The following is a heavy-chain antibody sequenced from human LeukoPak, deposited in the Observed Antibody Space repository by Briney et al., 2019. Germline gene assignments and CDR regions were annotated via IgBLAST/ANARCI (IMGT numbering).Heavy chain of an antibody. D-gene: IGHD3-22*01. Sequence: GGSLILSCAASGFTFSKVWMSWVRQAPGKGLEWVGRIKSKTDGGTIDYAAPVKGRFTISTDDSKAPLFLQMNSLKPEDTAVYYCTTDLSELDDSGYYAKYFPHWGQGSLVSVS. CDR1: GFTFSKVW. CDR3: TTDLSELDDSGYYAKYFPH. J-gene: IGHJ1*01. V-gene: IGHV3-15*01. CDR2: IKSKTDGGTI.